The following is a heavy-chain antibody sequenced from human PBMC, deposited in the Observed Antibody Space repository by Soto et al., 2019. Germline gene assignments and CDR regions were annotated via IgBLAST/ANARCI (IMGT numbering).Heavy chain of an antibody. CDR1: GFTFSSYS. Sequence: GGSLRLSCAASGFTFSSYSMNWVRQAPGKGLEWVSSISSSSSYIYYADSVKGRFTISRDNAKNSLYLQMNSLRAEDTAVYYCAGGPAATRYYYYGMDVWGQGTTVTVSS. J-gene: IGHJ6*02. CDR3: AGGPAATRYYYYGMDV. CDR2: ISSSSSYI. V-gene: IGHV3-21*01. D-gene: IGHD2-2*01.